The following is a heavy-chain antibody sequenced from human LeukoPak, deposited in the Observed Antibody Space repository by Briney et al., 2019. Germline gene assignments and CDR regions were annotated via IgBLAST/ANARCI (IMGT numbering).Heavy chain of an antibody. CDR2: IIPIFGTA. CDR1: GGTFSSYA. Sequence: ASEKVSCKASGGTFSSYAISWVRQAPGQGLEWMGGIIPIFGTANYAQKFQGRVTITADESTSTAYMELSSLRSEDTAVYYCARWRLYDSSGYYSYWGQGTLVTVSS. V-gene: IGHV1-69*13. D-gene: IGHD3-22*01. CDR3: ARWRLYDSSGYYSY. J-gene: IGHJ4*02.